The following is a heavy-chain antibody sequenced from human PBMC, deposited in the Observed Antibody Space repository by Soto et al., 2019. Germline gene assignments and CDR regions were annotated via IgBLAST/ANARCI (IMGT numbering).Heavy chain of an antibody. J-gene: IGHJ6*02. V-gene: IGHV1-46*01. CDR2: INPGGGST. D-gene: IGHD6-19*01. Sequence: QVQLLQSGAEVKKPGAPGRVPGRQFGTPSATTNVHWGGQALEQGFEWMGVINPGGGSTSYAQKFQGRLNMTRDRSAGTMSMELTSLTTDDTGVYYCAKEIGAAGRFFGLDVWGQGTTVTVSS. CDR1: GTPSATTN. CDR3: AKEIGAAGRFFGLDV.